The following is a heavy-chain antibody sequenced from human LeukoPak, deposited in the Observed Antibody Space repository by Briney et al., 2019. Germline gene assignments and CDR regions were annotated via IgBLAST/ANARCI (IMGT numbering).Heavy chain of an antibody. V-gene: IGHV1-69*05. CDR2: IIPIFGTA. CDR3: ARDRVKNIVVVTAPDY. J-gene: IGHJ4*02. CDR1: GGTFSSYA. Sequence: TVKVSCKASGGTFSSYAINWVRQAPGQGLEWMGRIIPIFGTANYAQKFQGRVTITTDESTSTAYMELSSLRSEDTAVYYCARDRVKNIVVVTAPDYWGQGTLVTVSS. D-gene: IGHD2-21*02.